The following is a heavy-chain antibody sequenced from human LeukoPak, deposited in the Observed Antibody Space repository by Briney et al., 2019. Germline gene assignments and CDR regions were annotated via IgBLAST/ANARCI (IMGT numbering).Heavy chain of an antibody. CDR1: GFTFSSYA. D-gene: IGHD3-22*01. Sequence: GGSLRLSCAASGFTFSSYAMSWVRQAPGKGLEWVSAISGSGGSTYYADSVKGRFTISRDNSKNTLYLQMNSLRAEDTAVYYCAKSRDIKYYDSFDAFDIWGQGTMVTVSS. J-gene: IGHJ3*02. V-gene: IGHV3-23*01. CDR3: AKSRDIKYYDSFDAFDI. CDR2: ISGSGGST.